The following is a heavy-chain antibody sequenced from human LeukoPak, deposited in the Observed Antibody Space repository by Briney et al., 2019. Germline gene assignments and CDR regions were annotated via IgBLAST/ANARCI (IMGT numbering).Heavy chain of an antibody. CDR2: IYYSGST. CDR3: ARGQQQLVRSPPDY. Sequence: SETLSLTCTVSGGSISSSSYYWGWIRQPPGKGLEWIGSIYYSGSTYYNPSLKSRVTISVDTSKNQFSLKLSSVTAADTAVYYCARGQQQLVRSPPDYWGQGTLVTVSS. D-gene: IGHD6-13*01. V-gene: IGHV4-39*07. CDR1: GGSISSSSYY. J-gene: IGHJ4*02.